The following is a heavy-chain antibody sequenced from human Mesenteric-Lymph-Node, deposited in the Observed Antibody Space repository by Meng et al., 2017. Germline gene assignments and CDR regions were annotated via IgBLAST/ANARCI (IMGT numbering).Heavy chain of an antibody. Sequence: GESLKISCAASGFTFSSYAMHWVRQAPGKGLEWVAVISYDGNNKYYADSVKGRFTISRDNSKNTLYLQMSSLRAEDTAVYYCAREYYSGSPGRIFDYWGQGTLVTVSS. D-gene: IGHD1-26*01. V-gene: IGHV3-30*15. J-gene: IGHJ4*02. CDR2: ISYDGNNK. CDR1: GFTFSSYA. CDR3: AREYYSGSPGRIFDY.